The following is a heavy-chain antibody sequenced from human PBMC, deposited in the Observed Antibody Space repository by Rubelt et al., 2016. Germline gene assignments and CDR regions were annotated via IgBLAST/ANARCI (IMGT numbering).Heavy chain of an antibody. D-gene: IGHD2-2*01. J-gene: IGHJ6*02. Sequence: EVQLEESGGGLVQPGGSLRLSCSVSGFTFSTYAMHWVRQAPGKGLEYVSVISGNGDSTYYADSVKGRLTISRDNSKNTLYLQMSSLRAEDTAVYYCVKSHCSSTTCPYYGMDVWGQGTTVTVSS. CDR3: VKSHCSSTTCPYYGMDV. CDR1: GFTFSTYA. CDR2: ISGNGDST. V-gene: IGHV3-64D*09.